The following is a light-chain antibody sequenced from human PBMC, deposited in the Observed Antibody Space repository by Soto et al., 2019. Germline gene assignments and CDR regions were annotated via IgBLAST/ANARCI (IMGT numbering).Light chain of an antibody. CDR3: TSWTTSTTMI. J-gene: IGLJ2*01. CDR2: DVS. Sequence: QAVVTQPASVSGSPGQSITISCTGTSSDIGAYNFVSWYQQHPGKAPKLMLYDVSIRPSGVSNRFSGSKSGNTASLTISGLQAEDEADYYCTSWTTSTTMIFGGGTQLTVL. CDR1: SSDIGAYNF. V-gene: IGLV2-14*03.